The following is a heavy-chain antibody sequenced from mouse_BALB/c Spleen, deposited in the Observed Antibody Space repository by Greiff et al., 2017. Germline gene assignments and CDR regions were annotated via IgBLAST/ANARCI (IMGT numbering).Heavy chain of an antibody. CDR1: GYTFTSYY. V-gene: IGHV1S81*02. CDR2: INPSNGGT. CDR3: TRSTGTEGDFDY. D-gene: IGHD4-1*02. J-gene: IGHJ2*01. Sequence: VQLQQPGAELVKPGASVKLSCKASGYTFTSYYMYWVKQRPGQGLEWIGGINPSNGGTNFNEKFKSKATLTVDKSSSTAYMQLSSLTSEDSAVYYCTRSTGTEGDFDYWGQGTTLTVSS.